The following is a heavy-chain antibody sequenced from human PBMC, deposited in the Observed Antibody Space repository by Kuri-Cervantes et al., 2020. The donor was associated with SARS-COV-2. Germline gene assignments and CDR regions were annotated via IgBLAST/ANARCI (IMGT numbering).Heavy chain of an antibody. V-gene: IGHV3-30*12. D-gene: IGHD3-10*01. CDR3: ARDSNPPLLWFGEYPPNAFDI. Sequence: GGSLRLSCAASGFTFSSYGMHWVRQAPGKGLQWVAVISYDENNKYYADSVKGRFTISRDNSKNTLYLQMNSLRAEDTAVYYCARDSNPPLLWFGEYPPNAFDIWGQGTMVTVSS. CDR2: ISYDENNK. J-gene: IGHJ3*02. CDR1: GFTFSSYG.